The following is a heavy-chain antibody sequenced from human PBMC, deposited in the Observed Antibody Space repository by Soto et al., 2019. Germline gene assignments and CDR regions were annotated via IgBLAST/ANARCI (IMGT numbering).Heavy chain of an antibody. Sequence: PVGSLRLSCAASGFTFSSYGMHWVRQAPGKGLEWVAVISYDGSNKYYADSVKGRFTISRDNSKNTLYLQMNSLRAEDTAVYYCAKVEGYYDSSGYYWWGQGTLVTVSS. CDR3: AKVEGYYDSSGYYW. V-gene: IGHV3-30*18. J-gene: IGHJ4*02. D-gene: IGHD3-22*01. CDR2: ISYDGSNK. CDR1: GFTFSSYG.